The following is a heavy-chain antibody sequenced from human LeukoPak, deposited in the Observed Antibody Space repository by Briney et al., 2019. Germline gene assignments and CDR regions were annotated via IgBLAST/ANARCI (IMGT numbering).Heavy chain of an antibody. J-gene: IGHJ4*02. Sequence: GGSLRLSCVASGFTVSSNYMSWVRLAPGMRLEWVAVISGGDGYIQLYSDSVKGRFTVSRDTSKTTLYLEMNSLRAEDTAVYYCAKDLLPGAPDYFDYWGQGTLVTVSS. CDR3: AKDLLPGAPDYFDY. D-gene: IGHD1-26*01. CDR2: ISGGDGY. CDR1: GFTVSSNY. V-gene: IGHV3-66*02.